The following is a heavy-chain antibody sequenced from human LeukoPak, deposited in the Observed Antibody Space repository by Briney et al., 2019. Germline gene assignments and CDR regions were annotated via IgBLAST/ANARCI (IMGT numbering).Heavy chain of an antibody. D-gene: IGHD3-10*01. Sequence: SESLSLTCAVSGGSISSNSYYWGWIRQPPGKGLEWIGSIYYSGSTYYNPSLKSRVTISVDTSKNQFSLRLSSVTAADTAVYYCARTRYYYNSRSYGAPYYFDYWGQGTLVTVSS. CDR3: ARTRYYYNSRSYGAPYYFDY. CDR2: IYYSGST. V-gene: IGHV4-39*01. J-gene: IGHJ4*02. CDR1: GGSISSNSYY.